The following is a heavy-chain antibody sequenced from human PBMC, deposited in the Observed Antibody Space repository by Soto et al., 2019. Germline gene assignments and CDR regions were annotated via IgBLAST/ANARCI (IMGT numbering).Heavy chain of an antibody. D-gene: IGHD4-17*01. CDR1: GYTFTRYG. J-gene: IGHJ3*02. V-gene: IGHV1-3*01. Sequence: GASVKVSCKASGYTFTRYGMHWVRQAPGQRLEWMGWINAGTGQTKYSQKLQGRVIITRDTSATTAYMELSSLRSEDTAVYYCATVMTVQAFDIWGQGTMVTVSS. CDR2: INAGTGQT. CDR3: ATVMTVQAFDI.